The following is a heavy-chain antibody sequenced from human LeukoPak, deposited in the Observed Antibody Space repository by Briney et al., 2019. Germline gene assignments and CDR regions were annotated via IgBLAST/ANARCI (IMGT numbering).Heavy chain of an antibody. V-gene: IGHV3-30*18. CDR3: AKPRGGDSWAFDF. J-gene: IGHJ3*01. Sequence: GGSLRLSCEASGFTFIGYGMHWVRHAPGKGLECVARISYDGSTKYYIDSVNGRFTISRDNSKNTLYLQLNSLRPEATAVYYCAKPRGGDSWAFDFWGQGTMVTVSS. CDR1: GFTFIGYG. D-gene: IGHD2-21*02. CDR2: ISYDGSTK.